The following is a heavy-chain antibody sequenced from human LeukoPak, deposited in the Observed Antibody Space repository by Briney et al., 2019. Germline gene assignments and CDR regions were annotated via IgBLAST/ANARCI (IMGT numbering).Heavy chain of an antibody. CDR3: ARSVYRGGASSIAVWEGWFDP. D-gene: IGHD6-19*01. CDR2: ISAYNGNT. V-gene: IGHV1-18*01. Sequence: ASVKVSCKASGYTFTSYGISWVRQAPGQGLEWMGWISAYNGNTNYAQKLQGRVTMTTDTSTSTAYMELRSLRSDDTAVYYCARSVYRGGASSIAVWEGWFDPWGQGTLVTVSS. CDR1: GYTFTSYG. J-gene: IGHJ5*02.